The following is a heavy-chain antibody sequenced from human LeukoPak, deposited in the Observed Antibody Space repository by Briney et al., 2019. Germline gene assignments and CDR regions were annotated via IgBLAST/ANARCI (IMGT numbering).Heavy chain of an antibody. J-gene: IGHJ4*02. Sequence: PPGGSLRLSCVVSGFTVSSNFMSWVRQAPGKGPEWVSVIYTSGITYYADSVRGRFTISRDNSKNTLYLQMDRLTAEDTAVYYCAREDAGGTYSFDYWGQGTLVTVSS. CDR3: AREDAGGTYSFDY. D-gene: IGHD1-26*01. CDR1: GFTVSSNF. CDR2: IYTSGIT. V-gene: IGHV3-66*01.